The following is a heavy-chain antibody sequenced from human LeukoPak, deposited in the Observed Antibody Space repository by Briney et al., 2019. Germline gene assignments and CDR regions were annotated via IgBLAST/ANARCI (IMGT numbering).Heavy chain of an antibody. CDR3: ARDPDCTNGVCLNPVGAFDN. Sequence: ASVKVSCKASGGTFSSYAISWVRQAPGQGLEWMGRIIPIFGTANYAQKFQGRVTITTDESTSTAYMELSSLRSEDTAVYYCARDPDCTNGVCLNPVGAFDNWGQGTMVTVSS. CDR1: GGTFSSYA. CDR2: IIPIFGTA. V-gene: IGHV1-69*05. D-gene: IGHD2-8*01. J-gene: IGHJ3*02.